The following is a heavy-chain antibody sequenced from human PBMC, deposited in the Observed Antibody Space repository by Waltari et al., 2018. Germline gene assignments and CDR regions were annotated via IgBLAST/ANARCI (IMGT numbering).Heavy chain of an antibody. V-gene: IGHV3-48*04. CDR1: GFTFSSYS. Sequence: EVQLVESGGGLVQPWGSLRLSCAASGFTFSSYSMNWVRQAPGKGLEWVSYISSSSSTIYYADSVKGRFTISRDNAKNSLYLQMNSLRAEDTAVYYCARADGSGSYYYWYFDLWGRGTLVTVSS. D-gene: IGHD3-10*01. CDR2: ISSSSSTI. CDR3: ARADGSGSYYYWYFDL. J-gene: IGHJ2*01.